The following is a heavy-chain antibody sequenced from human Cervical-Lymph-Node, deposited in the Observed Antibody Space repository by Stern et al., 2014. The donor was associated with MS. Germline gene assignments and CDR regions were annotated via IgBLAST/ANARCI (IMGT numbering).Heavy chain of an antibody. CDR3: ARQEYGNHFYDNAMDV. J-gene: IGHJ6*02. V-gene: IGHV1-46*03. D-gene: IGHD2/OR15-2a*01. CDR1: GYTFTNHY. CDR2: INPNGGST. Sequence: QVQLVESGAEVKKPGASVRISCRTSGYTFTNHYMHWVRQAPGQALEWVGVINPNGGSTSYGQEVQGRVTMTSDTSTSSFYMELSSLRSEDTAVYFCARQEYGNHFYDNAMDVWGQGTTVTVSS.